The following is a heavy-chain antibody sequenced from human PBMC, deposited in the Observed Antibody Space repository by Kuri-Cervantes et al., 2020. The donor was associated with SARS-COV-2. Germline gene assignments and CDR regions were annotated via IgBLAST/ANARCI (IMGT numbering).Heavy chain of an antibody. V-gene: IGHV3-23*01. CDR1: GFTFSSYA. Sequence: GEFLKISCVASGFTFSSYAMSWVRQAPGKGLEWVSAISGSGGSTYYADSVKGRFTISRDNSKNTLYLQMNSLRAEDTAVYYCAKSYDFWSGWFDPWGQGTLVTVSS. D-gene: IGHD3-3*01. J-gene: IGHJ5*02. CDR2: ISGSGGST. CDR3: AKSYDFWSGWFDP.